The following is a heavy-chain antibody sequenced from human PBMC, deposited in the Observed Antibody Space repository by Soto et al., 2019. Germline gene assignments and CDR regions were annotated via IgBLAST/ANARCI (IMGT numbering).Heavy chain of an antibody. CDR3: ARDSGSGSYSKTYYYYYGMVV. V-gene: IGHV3-33*01. D-gene: IGHD3-10*01. J-gene: IGHJ6*02. CDR1: GFSFSSYG. Sequence: PGGSLGLSWAASGFSFSSYGMHWVRQAPGKGLEWVAVIWYDGSNKYYADSVKGRFTISRDNSKNTLYLQMNSLRAEDTAVYYSARDSGSGSYSKTYYYYYGMVVWGQGTTVTVSS. CDR2: IWYDGSNK.